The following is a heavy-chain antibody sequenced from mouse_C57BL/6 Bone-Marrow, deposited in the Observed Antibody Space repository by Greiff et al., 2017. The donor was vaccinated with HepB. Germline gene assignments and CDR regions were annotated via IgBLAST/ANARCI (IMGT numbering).Heavy chain of an antibody. D-gene: IGHD1-1*01. Sequence: EVKVVDSGGGLVQSGRSLRLSCATSGFTFSDFYMEWVRQAPGKGLEWIAASRNKANDYTTEYSASVKGRFIVSRDTSQSILYLQMNALRAEDTAIYYCARDLITTVVAPFAYWGQGTLVTVSA. J-gene: IGHJ3*01. CDR1: GFTFSDFY. CDR2: SRNKANDYTT. V-gene: IGHV7-1*01. CDR3: ARDLITTVVAPFAY.